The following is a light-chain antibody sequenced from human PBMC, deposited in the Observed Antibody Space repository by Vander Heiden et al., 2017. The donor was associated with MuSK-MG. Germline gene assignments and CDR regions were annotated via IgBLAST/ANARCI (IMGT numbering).Light chain of an antibody. V-gene: IGKV1-5*03. J-gene: IGKJ1*01. CDR3: QQYNSFLMT. CDR1: QSINSW. Sequence: IQRDPGPPTLSASVGDEVTLTYRSSQSINSWLAWYQQKPGKAPKLLIYKASSLDSGVPSRFSGSGSGTDFPLTINALQPDDFSTYYCQQYNSFLMTFGQRTNVEIK. CDR2: KAS.